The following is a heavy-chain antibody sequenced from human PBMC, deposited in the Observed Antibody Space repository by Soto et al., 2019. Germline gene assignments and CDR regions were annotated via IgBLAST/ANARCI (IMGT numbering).Heavy chain of an antibody. CDR1: GFTFSNYE. Sequence: GGSLRLSCAASGFTFSNYEMHWVRQAPGKGLEWVSGIGLAGDKYYPGSLRGRFTISRDNFKNSLYLQMNSLRAEDTAVYYCARDRVWFGELSEYYYYYDMDVWGQGTTVTVSS. J-gene: IGHJ6*02. CDR3: ARDRVWFGELSEYYYYYDMDV. CDR2: IGLAGDK. D-gene: IGHD3-10*01. V-gene: IGHV3-13*04.